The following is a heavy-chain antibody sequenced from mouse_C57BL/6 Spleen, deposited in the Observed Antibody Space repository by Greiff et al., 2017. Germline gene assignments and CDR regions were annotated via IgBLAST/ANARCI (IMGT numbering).Heavy chain of an antibody. D-gene: IGHD1-1*01. V-gene: IGHV5-16*01. CDR1: GFTFRDSY. Sequence: EVNLVASEGGLVQPGSSMKLSCTASGFTFRDSYMAWFRQVPEKGLEWVANINYDASSPSSLDSLTRRFLISRYNAKNILYLQMSSLKSEDTATYYCAREGRYYGSDAMDYWGQGTSVTVSS. CDR3: AREGRYYGSDAMDY. CDR2: INYDASSP. J-gene: IGHJ4*01.